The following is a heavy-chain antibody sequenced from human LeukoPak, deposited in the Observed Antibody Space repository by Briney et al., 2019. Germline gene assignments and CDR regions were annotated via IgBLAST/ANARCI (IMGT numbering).Heavy chain of an antibody. CDR1: GGTFSSYA. Sequence: SVKVSRKAPGGTFSSYAISWVRQAPGQGLEWMGRIIPILGIANYAQKFQGRVTITADKSTSTAYMELSSLRSEDTAAYYCARERSVYYYYGMDVWGQGTTVTVSS. CDR2: IIPILGIA. CDR3: ARERSVYYYYGMDV. V-gene: IGHV1-69*04. J-gene: IGHJ6*02.